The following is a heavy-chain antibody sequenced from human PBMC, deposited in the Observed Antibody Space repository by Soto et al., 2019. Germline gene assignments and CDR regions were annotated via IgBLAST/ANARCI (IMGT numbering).Heavy chain of an antibody. D-gene: IGHD3-10*01. CDR3: AHIPNYYQYNWFDP. Sequence: GVGCIRQPPGKALECLALIYWDDDKRYSPSLKSRLTNTKDTSKNQVVLTMTNMDPVDTATYYCAHIPNYYQYNWFDPWGQGTLVTVSS. CDR1: G. V-gene: IGHV2-5*02. CDR2: IYWDDDK. J-gene: IGHJ5*02.